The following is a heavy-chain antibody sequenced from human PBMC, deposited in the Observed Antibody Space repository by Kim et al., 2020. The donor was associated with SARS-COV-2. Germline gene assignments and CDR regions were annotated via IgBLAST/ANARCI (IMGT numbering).Heavy chain of an antibody. CDR1: GFTLATYN. D-gene: IGHD3-3*01. V-gene: IGHV3-21*01. CDR2: ITRNSDYI. CDR3: ARPIDFWTNYHYYGMDV. J-gene: IGHJ6*02. Sequence: GGSLRLSCAASGFTLATYNMNWVRQAPGKPLEWVSSITRNSDYISYADSVKGRFTIARDNAKNSLYLQMDSLRVEDTAIYYCARPIDFWTNYHYYGMDVWGQGTTVSV.